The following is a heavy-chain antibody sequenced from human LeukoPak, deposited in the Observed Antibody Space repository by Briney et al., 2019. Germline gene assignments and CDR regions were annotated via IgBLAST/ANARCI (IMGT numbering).Heavy chain of an antibody. Sequence: PGGSLRLSCAASGFTFSSYSMNWVRQAPGKGLEWVSAISGSGGSTYYADSVKGRFTISRDNSKNTLYLQMNSLRAEDTAVYYCAKWGSAVTTIFDYWGQGTLVTVSS. V-gene: IGHV3-23*01. J-gene: IGHJ4*02. CDR3: AKWGSAVTTIFDY. CDR1: GFTFSSYS. CDR2: ISGSGGST. D-gene: IGHD4-17*01.